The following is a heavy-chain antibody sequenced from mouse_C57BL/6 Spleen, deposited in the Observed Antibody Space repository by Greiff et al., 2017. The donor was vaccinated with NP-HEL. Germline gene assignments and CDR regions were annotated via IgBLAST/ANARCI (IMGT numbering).Heavy chain of an antibody. CDR2: IDPSDSYT. Sequence: VQLQQSGAELVMPGASVKLSCKASGYTFTSYWMHWVKQRPGQGLEWIGEIDPSDSYTNYNQKFKGKSTLTVDKSSSTAYMQLSSLTSEESAVYYCARGDYGSSPAYWGQGTTLTVSS. CDR1: GYTFTSYW. V-gene: IGHV1-69*01. D-gene: IGHD1-1*01. J-gene: IGHJ2*01. CDR3: ARGDYGSSPAY.